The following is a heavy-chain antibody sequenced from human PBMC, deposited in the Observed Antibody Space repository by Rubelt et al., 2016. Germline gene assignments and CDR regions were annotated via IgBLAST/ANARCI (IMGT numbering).Heavy chain of an antibody. D-gene: IGHD1-26*01. CDR2: ISAYNGNT. CDR1: GYTFTSYG. J-gene: IGHJ4*02. Sequence: QVQLVQSGAEVKKPGASVKVSCKASGYTFTSYGISWVRQAPGQGLEWMGWISAYNGNTNYAQKLQGRSTMTTDTATGAGYRELRSLRADDTGVYYGARDSGSPRGGGHDYWGQGTLVTVSS. V-gene: IGHV1-18*01. CDR3: ARDSGSPRGGGHDY.